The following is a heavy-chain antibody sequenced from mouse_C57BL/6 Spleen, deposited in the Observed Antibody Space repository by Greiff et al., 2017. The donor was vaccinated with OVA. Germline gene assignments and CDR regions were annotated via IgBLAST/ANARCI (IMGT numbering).Heavy chain of an antibody. J-gene: IGHJ4*01. V-gene: IGHV1-61*01. CDR1: GYTFTSYW. Sequence: QVQLQQPGAELVRPGSSVKLSCKASGYTFTSYWMDWVKQRPGQGLEWIGNIYPSDSETHYNQKFKDKATLTVDKSSSTAYMQLSSLTSVDSAVYYCARRLGGTSFYAMDYWGQGTSVTVSS. D-gene: IGHD3-1*01. CDR2: IYPSDSET. CDR3: ARRLGGTSFYAMDY.